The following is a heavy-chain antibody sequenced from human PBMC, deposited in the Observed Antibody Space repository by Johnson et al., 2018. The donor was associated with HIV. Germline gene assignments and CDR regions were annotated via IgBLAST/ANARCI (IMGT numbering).Heavy chain of an antibody. CDR2: INSDGSST. V-gene: IGHV3-74*01. J-gene: IGHJ3*02. CDR1: GFTFSSYW. Sequence: VQLVESGGGLVQPGGSLRLSCAASGFTFSSYWMHWVRQAPGTGLVWVSRINSDGSSTTYADSVKGRFTISRDNAKNTLYLQMNSLRAEDTAVYYCPRETNSAMAGDAFDIWGQGTMVTVSS. D-gene: IGHD5-18*01. CDR3: PRETNSAMAGDAFDI.